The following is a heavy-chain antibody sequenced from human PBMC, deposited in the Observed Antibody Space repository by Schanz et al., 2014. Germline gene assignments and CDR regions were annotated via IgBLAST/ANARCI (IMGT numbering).Heavy chain of an antibody. CDR2: ISGYNGDT. CDR3: ARDRVSFVRGPLGVD. Sequence: QVQLVQSGVEVKRPGASVRVSCKASGYSFTDYAIHWVRQAPGQGLEWMGWISGYNGDTNYAPKFQDRVTMTTDKATGITSLELRNLKSDDTAVYYCARDRVSFVRGPLGVDWGQGTQVIVSS. CDR1: GYSFTDYA. D-gene: IGHD3-10*01. V-gene: IGHV1-18*01. J-gene: IGHJ4*02.